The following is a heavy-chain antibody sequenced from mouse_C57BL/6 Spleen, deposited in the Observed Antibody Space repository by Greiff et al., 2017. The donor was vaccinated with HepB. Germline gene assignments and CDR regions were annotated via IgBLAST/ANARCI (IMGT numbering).Heavy chain of an antibody. D-gene: IGHD2-3*01. CDR1: GYTFTSYW. J-gene: IGHJ2*01. V-gene: IGHV1-64*01. Sequence: QVQLQQPGAELVKPGASVKLSCKASGYTFTSYWMHWVKQRPGQGLEWIGMIHPNSGSTNYNEKFKSKATLAVDKSSSTAYMQLSSLTSEDSAVYYCARRAYDGYSFDYWGQGTTLTVSS. CDR2: IHPNSGST. CDR3: ARRAYDGYSFDY.